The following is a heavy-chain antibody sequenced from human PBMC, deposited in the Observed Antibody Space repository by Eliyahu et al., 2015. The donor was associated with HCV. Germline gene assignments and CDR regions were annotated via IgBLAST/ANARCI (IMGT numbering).Heavy chain of an antibody. D-gene: IGHD3-22*01. V-gene: IGHV4-59*01. J-gene: IGHJ3*02. CDR1: GGSISSXY. Sequence: QVQLQESGPGLVKPSETLSLTCTVSGGSISSXYWSGIRQPPGKGLEWXGYIYYSGSTNYNPSLKSRVTISVDTSKNQFSLKLSSVTAADTAVYYCARGGNVGYYDSSGRTTGAFDIWGQGTMVTVSS. CDR2: IYYSGST. CDR3: ARGGNVGYYDSSGRTTGAFDI.